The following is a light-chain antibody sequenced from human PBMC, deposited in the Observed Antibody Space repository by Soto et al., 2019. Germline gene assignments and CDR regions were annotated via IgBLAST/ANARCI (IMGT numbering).Light chain of an antibody. V-gene: IGKV3-11*01. J-gene: IGKJ4*01. CDR2: DAS. Sequence: EIVLTQSPATLSLSPGNRATLSCRASESVSRYLAWYQQKPGQAPRLLIYDASNRATGIPARFSGSGSGTDFTLTITSLEPEEFSVYYFQQRSNWPSTFGGGTKVEIK. CDR3: QQRSNWPST. CDR1: ESVSRY.